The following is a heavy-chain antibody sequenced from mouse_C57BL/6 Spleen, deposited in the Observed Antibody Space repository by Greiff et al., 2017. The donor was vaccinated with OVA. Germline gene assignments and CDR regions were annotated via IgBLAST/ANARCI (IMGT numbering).Heavy chain of an antibody. Sequence: VQLQQSGPELVKPGASVKISCKASGYAFSSSWMNWVKQRPGKGLEWIGRIYPGDGDTNYNGKFKGKATLTADKSSSTAYMQLSSLTSEDSAVYFCAREDSSGSPWFAYWGQGTLVTVSA. D-gene: IGHD3-2*02. V-gene: IGHV1-82*01. CDR2: IYPGDGDT. CDR1: GYAFSSSW. CDR3: AREDSSGSPWFAY. J-gene: IGHJ3*01.